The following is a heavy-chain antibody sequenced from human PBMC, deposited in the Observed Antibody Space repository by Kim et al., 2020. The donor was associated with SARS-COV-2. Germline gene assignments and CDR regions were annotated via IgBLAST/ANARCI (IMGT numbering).Heavy chain of an antibody. D-gene: IGHD3-10*01. J-gene: IGHJ4*02. CDR1: GLTFSNYG. CDR2: IHGGGSGT. V-gene: IGHV3-23*03. Sequence: GGSLRLSCAASGLTFSNYGMSWVRQAPGKGLEWVSFIHGGGSGTYYADSVKGRFTISRDNSKKTLYLQMNSLRGEDTAVYFCAKGSGTGKYYLDYWGQGTLVTVSS. CDR3: AKGSGTGKYYLDY.